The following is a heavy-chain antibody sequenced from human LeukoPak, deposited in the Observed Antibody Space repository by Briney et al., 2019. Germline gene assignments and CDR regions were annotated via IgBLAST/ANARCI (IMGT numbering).Heavy chain of an antibody. CDR2: ISGSGGST. CDR1: GFTFSSYA. V-gene: IGHV3-23*01. Sequence: GGSLRLSSAASGFTFSSYAMSWVRQAPGKGLEWVSAISGSGGSTYYADSVKGRFTISRDNSKNTLYLQMNSLRAEETAVYYCAKAYSGYDLDYYYYYMDVWGKGTTVTVSS. J-gene: IGHJ6*03. CDR3: AKAYSGYDLDYYYYYMDV. D-gene: IGHD5-12*01.